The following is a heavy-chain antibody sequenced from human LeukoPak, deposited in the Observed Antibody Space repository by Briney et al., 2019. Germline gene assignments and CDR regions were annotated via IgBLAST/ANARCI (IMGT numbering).Heavy chain of an antibody. D-gene: IGHD3-3*01. CDR1: GYTFTGYY. V-gene: IGHV1-2*02. J-gene: IGHJ4*02. CDR2: INPNSGGT. Sequence: ASVKVSCKASGYTFTGYYMHWVRQAPGQGLEWMGWINPNSGGTNYAQKCQGRVTMTRDTSISTAYMELSRLRSDDTAVYYCARDLDTKDFWSGDHVYYFDYWGQGTLVTVSS. CDR3: ARDLDTKDFWSGDHVYYFDY.